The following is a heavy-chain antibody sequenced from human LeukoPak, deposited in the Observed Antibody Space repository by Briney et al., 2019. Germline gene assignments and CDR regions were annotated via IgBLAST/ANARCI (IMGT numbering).Heavy chain of an antibody. CDR2: IYTSGST. CDR1: GGSISSYY. V-gene: IGHV4-4*09. CDR3: ASGHYDYVWGSYRPFDY. J-gene: IGHJ4*02. D-gene: IGHD3-16*02. Sequence: PSETLSLTCTVSGGSISSYYWSWIRQPPGKGLERIGYIYTSGSTNYNPSLKSRVTISVDTSKNQFSLKLSSVTAADTAVYYCASGHYDYVWGSYRPFDYWGQGTLVTVSS.